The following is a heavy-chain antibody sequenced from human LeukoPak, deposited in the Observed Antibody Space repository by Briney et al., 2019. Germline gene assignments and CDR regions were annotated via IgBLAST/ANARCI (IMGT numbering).Heavy chain of an antibody. CDR3: GREQSGSYIHAFDS. Sequence: GGSLRLSCAASGFTFSSNWMSWVRQAPGKGLEWVANIKHDGSEKHYVDSVKGRFTISRDNSKNTLFLQMNSLRTDDTAVYYCGREQSGSYIHAFDSRGQGTLVTVSS. J-gene: IGHJ5*01. D-gene: IGHD3-3*01. CDR2: IKHDGSEK. CDR1: GFTFSSNW. V-gene: IGHV3-7*01.